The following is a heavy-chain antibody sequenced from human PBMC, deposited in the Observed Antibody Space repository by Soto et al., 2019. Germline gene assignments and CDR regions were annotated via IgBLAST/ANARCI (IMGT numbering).Heavy chain of an antibody. CDR3: AKYGYQYYDFWSGYQYNWFDP. Sequence: SETLSLTCAVYGGSFSGYYWSWIRQPPGKGLEWIGEINHSGSTNYNPSLKSRVTISVDTSKNQFSLKLSSATAADTAVYYCAKYGYQYYDFWSGYQYNWFDPWGQGTLVTVSS. D-gene: IGHD3-3*01. J-gene: IGHJ5*02. CDR1: GGSFSGYY. V-gene: IGHV4-34*01. CDR2: INHSGST.